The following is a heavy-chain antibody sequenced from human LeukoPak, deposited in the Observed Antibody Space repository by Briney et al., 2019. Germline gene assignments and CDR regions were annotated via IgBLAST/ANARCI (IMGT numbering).Heavy chain of an antibody. J-gene: IGHJ4*02. D-gene: IGHD5-24*01. CDR2: VYDGRTT. V-gene: IGHV4-39*01. CDR1: GDSLSGSSYC. Sequence: SETLSLTCTVSGDSLSGSSYCWGWIGQPPGKGLELIGNVYDGRTTYYNPSPESRARISVDTSNNLFSLTVSSATAAHSAVYYCASADGYKIDYWGQGTLGTVSS. CDR3: ASADGYKIDY.